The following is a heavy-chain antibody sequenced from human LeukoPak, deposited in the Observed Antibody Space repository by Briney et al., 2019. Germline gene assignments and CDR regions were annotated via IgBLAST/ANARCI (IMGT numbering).Heavy chain of an antibody. D-gene: IGHD3-10*01. V-gene: IGHV4-59*01. CDR3: ARGGDRYAFDI. CDR1: GGSISSYY. Sequence: PSETLSLTCTVPGGSISSYYWSWIRQPPGKGLEWIGYIYYSGSTNYNPSLKSRVTISVDTSKNQFSLKLSSVTAADTAVYYCARGGDRYAFDIWGQGTMVTVSS. CDR2: IYYSGST. J-gene: IGHJ3*02.